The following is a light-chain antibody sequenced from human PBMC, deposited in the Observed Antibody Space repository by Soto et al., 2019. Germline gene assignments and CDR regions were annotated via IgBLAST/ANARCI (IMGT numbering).Light chain of an antibody. CDR3: QQSSTTPIT. V-gene: IGKV1-39*01. J-gene: IGKJ5*01. Sequence: DIQMTQSPSSLSASIRDRVTITCRASQSIGRSVSWYQQKPGKAPKLLISVASSLHSGVPARFSGRGSGTDFTLTISSLQPEDFATYYCQQSSTTPITFGQGTRLEN. CDR2: VAS. CDR1: QSIGRS.